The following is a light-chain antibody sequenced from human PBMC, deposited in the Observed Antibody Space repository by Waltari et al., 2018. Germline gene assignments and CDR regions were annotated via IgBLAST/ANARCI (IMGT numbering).Light chain of an antibody. Sequence: DIVITQTPLSRSVIPGQPPSISCKSVKSIRHSGGKTYLYWYLQKPGQPPHLLIYDVSNRFSGVPERFSVSGSGTDFTLELSRVDAEDVGVYYCMRSTQHPPLTFGGGTKVEIK. J-gene: IGKJ4*01. CDR2: DVS. V-gene: IGKV2D-29*01. CDR3: MRSTQHPPLT. CDR1: KSIRHSGGKTY.